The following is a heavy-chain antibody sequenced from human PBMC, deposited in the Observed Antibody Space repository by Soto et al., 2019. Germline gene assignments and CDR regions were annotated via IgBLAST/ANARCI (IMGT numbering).Heavy chain of an antibody. J-gene: IGHJ4*02. Sequence: GGSLRLSCAASGFTLSGFDIHWVRQASGEGLEWVGRIKTKVESYATELAASVKGRFTMSRDDPKNTAYLEMNSLKTEDTAVYYCTRRYCSGGGCYSDFDYWGQGTLVTVSS. CDR2: IKTKVESYAT. CDR3: TRRYCSGGGCYSDFDY. CDR1: GFTLSGFD. D-gene: IGHD2-15*01. V-gene: IGHV3-73*01.